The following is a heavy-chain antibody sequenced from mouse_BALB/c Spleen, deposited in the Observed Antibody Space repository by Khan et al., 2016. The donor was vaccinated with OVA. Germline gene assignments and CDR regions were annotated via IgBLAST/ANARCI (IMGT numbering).Heavy chain of an antibody. Sequence: EVELVESGGGLVQPGGSLKLSCATSGFPFSDYYMYWVRQTLEKSLEWVVYFSYGGDITYYLPTLKGRFTISRDTVHNTLYLQLSCLNPEDTAMYDCARHDYDGFAYWGPGTLVTVSA. D-gene: IGHD2-4*01. V-gene: IGHV5-12*02. J-gene: IGHJ3*01. CDR3: ARHDYDGFAY. CDR2: FSYGGDIT. CDR1: GFPFSDYY.